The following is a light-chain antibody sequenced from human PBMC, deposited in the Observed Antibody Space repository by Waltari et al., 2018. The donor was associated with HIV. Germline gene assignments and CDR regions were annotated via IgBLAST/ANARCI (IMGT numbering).Light chain of an antibody. Sequence: QSALTQPPSASGSPGQSVTLSCPGSNSDIGSYDYVSWYQLHPGKAPKLVISEVTKRPSGVSDRFSGSKSANTAFLTVSGLRAEDEADYYCSSFADRSGFYVLFGGGTRLTVL. CDR1: NSDIGSYDY. V-gene: IGLV2-8*01. CDR3: SSFADRSGFYVL. CDR2: EVT. J-gene: IGLJ2*01.